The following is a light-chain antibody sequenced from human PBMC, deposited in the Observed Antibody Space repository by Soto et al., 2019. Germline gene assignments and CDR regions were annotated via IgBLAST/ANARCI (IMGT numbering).Light chain of an antibody. Sequence: EIVLTQSPATLSLSPGERATLSCRASQSVSSYLAWYQQKPGQAPRLLIYDASNRATGIPARFSGSGSGTDFTLTISSLQPDDFATYYCQQVYVYPSTFGGGTKVDIK. V-gene: IGKV3-11*01. CDR1: QSVSSY. J-gene: IGKJ4*01. CDR2: DAS. CDR3: QQVYVYPST.